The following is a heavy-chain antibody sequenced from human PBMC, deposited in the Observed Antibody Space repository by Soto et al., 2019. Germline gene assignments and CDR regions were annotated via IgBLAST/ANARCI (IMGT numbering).Heavy chain of an antibody. CDR3: AHGYYGSGISRHGMDV. CDR1: GFSLSTSGVG. Sequence: KSGPTLVNPTQTLTLTCTFSGFSLSTSGVGVGWIRQPPGKALEWLALIYWDDDRRYSPSLKSRLTITKDTSKNQVVLTMTNMDPVDTATYYCAHGYYGSGISRHGMDVWGQGTTVTVSS. D-gene: IGHD3-10*01. J-gene: IGHJ6*02. V-gene: IGHV2-5*02. CDR2: IYWDDDR.